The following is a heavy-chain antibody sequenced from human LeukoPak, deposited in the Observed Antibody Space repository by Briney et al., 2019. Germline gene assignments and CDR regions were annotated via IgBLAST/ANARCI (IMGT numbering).Heavy chain of an antibody. V-gene: IGHV5-51*01. D-gene: IGHD5-18*01. J-gene: IGHJ3*02. CDR2: IYPGDSDT. CDR1: GYSFTSYW. Sequence: GESLKISCKVSGYSFTSYWIGWVRQMPGKGLEWMGIIYPGDSDTRYSPSFQGLVTISADKSISTAYLQWSSLKASDTAIYYCARPPGGYSDAFDIWGQGTVVTVSS. CDR3: ARPPGGYSDAFDI.